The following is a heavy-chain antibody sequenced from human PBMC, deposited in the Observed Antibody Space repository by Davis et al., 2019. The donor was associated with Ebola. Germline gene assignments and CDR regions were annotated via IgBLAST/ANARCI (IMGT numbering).Heavy chain of an antibody. D-gene: IGHD6-19*01. CDR3: ARVPLLGSGWDYYFDY. CDR2: IIPILGIA. V-gene: IGHV1-69*04. J-gene: IGHJ4*02. Sequence: AASVKVSCKASGGTFSSYAISWVRQAPGQGLEWMGRIIPILGIANYVQKFQGRVTITADKSTSTAYMEVRSLRSDDTAVYYCARVPLLGSGWDYYFDYWGQGTLVTVSS. CDR1: GGTFSSYA.